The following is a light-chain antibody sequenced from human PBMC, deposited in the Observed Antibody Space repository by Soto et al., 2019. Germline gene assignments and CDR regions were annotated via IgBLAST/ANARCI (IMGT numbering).Light chain of an antibody. CDR1: QSVSSY. V-gene: IGKV3-11*01. CDR3: QQRYNWPRT. Sequence: EIVLTQSPATLSLSPGERATLSCRASQSVSSYLAWYQQKPGQAPRLLIYDASNRATGIPARFSGSGSGTGFTLAISSLEPEDFAVYYCQQRYNWPRTVGQGTKVDSK. CDR2: DAS. J-gene: IGKJ1*01.